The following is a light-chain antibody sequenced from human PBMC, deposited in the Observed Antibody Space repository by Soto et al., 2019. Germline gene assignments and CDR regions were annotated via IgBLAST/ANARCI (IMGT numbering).Light chain of an antibody. J-gene: IGLJ1*01. CDR3: ISYTDRQSYL. CDR1: SSDIGSYDH. Sequence: QSALTQPASVSGSPGQSITISCSGTSSDIGSYDHVAWYQQFPGKSPKLIIYAVSDRPSGVPDRFSGSKSGISASLTISGLQTEDEADYYCISYTDRQSYLFGPGPKVTVL. V-gene: IGLV2-14*03. CDR2: AVS.